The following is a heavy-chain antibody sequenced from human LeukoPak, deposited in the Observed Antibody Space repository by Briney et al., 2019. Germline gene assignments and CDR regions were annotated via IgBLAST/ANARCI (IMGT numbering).Heavy chain of an antibody. D-gene: IGHD6-13*01. CDR3: ARGHGIAAAVDFDY. CDR1: GYTFTSYD. CDR2: MNPNSGNT. V-gene: IGHV1-8*01. Sequence: GASVKVSCKASGYTFTSYDINWVRQATGQGLKWMGWMNPNSGNTGYAQKFQGRVTMTRNTSISTAYMELSSLRSEDTAVYYCARGHGIAAAVDFDYWGQGTLVTVSS. J-gene: IGHJ4*02.